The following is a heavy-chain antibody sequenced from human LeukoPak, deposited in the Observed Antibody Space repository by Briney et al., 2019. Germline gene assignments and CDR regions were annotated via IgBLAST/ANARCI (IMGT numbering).Heavy chain of an antibody. CDR1: GFTFDDYA. Sequence: GRSLRLSCAASGFTFDDYAMHWVRQAPGKGLEWVSGISWNSGSIGYADSVKGRFTISRDNAKNSLYLQMNSLRAEDTALYYRAKGLGGSVSNWFDPWGQGTLVTVSS. CDR2: ISWNSGSI. CDR3: AKGLGGSVSNWFDP. V-gene: IGHV3-9*01. J-gene: IGHJ5*02. D-gene: IGHD3-10*01.